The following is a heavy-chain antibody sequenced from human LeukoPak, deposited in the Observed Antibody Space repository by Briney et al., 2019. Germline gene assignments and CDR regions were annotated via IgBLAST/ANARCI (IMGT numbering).Heavy chain of an antibody. J-gene: IGHJ5*02. D-gene: IGHD2/OR15-2a*01. V-gene: IGHV5-51*01. CDR2: IYPGDSST. CDR3: ARVSSPSFASLWLDP. Sequence: KLGESLKISCKGSGYPFTDYWIVWVRQMPGKGLEYMGVIYPGDSSTRYSPSFQGQVTISADKSITTAYVQWTSLKASDTAMYYCARVSSPSFASLWLDPWGQGTQVTVSS. CDR1: GYPFTDYW.